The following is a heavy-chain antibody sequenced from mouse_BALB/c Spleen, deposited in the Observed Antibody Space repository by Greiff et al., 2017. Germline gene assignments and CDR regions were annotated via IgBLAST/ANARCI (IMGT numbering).Heavy chain of an antibody. J-gene: IGHJ3*01. CDR1: GYTFTSYW. Sequence: QVQLQQSGAELVKPGASVKLSCKTSGYTFTSYWIQWVKQRPGQGLGWIGEIFTGTGTTYYNEKFKGKATLTIDTSSSTAYMQLSSLTSEDSAVYFCARIDSFAYWGQGTLVTVSA. CDR2: IFTGTGTT. CDR3: ARIDSFAY. V-gene: IGHV1S132*01.